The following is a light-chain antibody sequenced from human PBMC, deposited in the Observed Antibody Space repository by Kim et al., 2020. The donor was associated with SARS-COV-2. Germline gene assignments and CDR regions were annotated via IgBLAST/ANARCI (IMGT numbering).Light chain of an antibody. V-gene: IGKV2-29*03. Sequence: KPGQPPQLLISEVSNRFSGVPETFSGSGSGTDFTLKISRVEAEDVGIYFCMQGRDFPLTFGGGTKLEI. CDR2: EVS. J-gene: IGKJ4*01. CDR3: MQGRDFPLT.